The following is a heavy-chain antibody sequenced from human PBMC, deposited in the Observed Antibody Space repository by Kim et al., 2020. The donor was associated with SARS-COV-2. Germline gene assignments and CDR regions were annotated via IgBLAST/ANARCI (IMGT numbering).Heavy chain of an antibody. J-gene: IGHJ3*02. D-gene: IGHD3-3*01. CDR1: GFTFSSYS. CDR2: ISSSSSYI. CDR3: ARDFSHYDFWSGRPNAFDI. Sequence: GGSLRLSCAASGFTFSSYSMNWVRQAPGKGLEWVSSISSSSSYIYYADSVKGRFTISRDNAKNSLYLQMNSLRAEDTAVYYCARDFSHYDFWSGRPNAFDIWGQGTMVTVSS. V-gene: IGHV3-21*01.